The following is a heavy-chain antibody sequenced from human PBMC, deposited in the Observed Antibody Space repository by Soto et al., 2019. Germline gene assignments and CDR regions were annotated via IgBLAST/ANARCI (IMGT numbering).Heavy chain of an antibody. D-gene: IGHD2-15*01. CDR1: GFTFSSYA. CDR3: AKDANLGYCSGGSCRLKNWFDP. CDR2: ISGSGGST. V-gene: IGHV3-23*01. J-gene: IGHJ5*02. Sequence: GGSLRLSGAASGFTFSSYAMSWVRQAPGKGLEWVSAISGSGGSTYYADSVKGRFTISRDNSKNTLYLQMNSLRAEDTAVYYCAKDANLGYCSGGSCRLKNWFDPWGQGTLVTVSS.